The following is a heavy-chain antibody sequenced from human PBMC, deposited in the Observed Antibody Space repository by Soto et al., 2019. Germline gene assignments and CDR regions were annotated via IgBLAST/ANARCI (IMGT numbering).Heavy chain of an antibody. CDR1: GFTFSSYA. CDR3: AKDGASGSYPPYYYFGMDV. D-gene: IGHD1-26*01. Sequence: PVGSLRLSCAASGFTFSSYAMSWVRQAPGKGLEWVSTISGSGGNAYYADSVKGRFSISRDNSKNTLRLQMNSLRADGTAVYYCAKDGASGSYPPYYYFGMDVWGQGTTVTVSS. V-gene: IGHV3-23*01. J-gene: IGHJ6*02. CDR2: ISGSGGNA.